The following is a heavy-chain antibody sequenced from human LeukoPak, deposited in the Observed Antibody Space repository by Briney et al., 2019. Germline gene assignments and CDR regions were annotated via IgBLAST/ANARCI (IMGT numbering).Heavy chain of an antibody. CDR2: IIPIFGTA. CDR1: GYTFTSYA. CDR3: ARSVGYSSSWYNWFDP. J-gene: IGHJ5*02. V-gene: IGHV1-69*13. D-gene: IGHD6-13*01. Sequence: SVKVSCKASGYTFTSYAMNWVRQAPGQGLEWMGGIIPIFGTANYAQKFQGRVTITAGESTSTAYMELSSLRSEDTAVYYCARSVGYSSSWYNWFDPWGQGTLVTVSS.